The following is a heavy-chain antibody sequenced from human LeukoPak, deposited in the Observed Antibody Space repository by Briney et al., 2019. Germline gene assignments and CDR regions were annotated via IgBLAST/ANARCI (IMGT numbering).Heavy chain of an antibody. CDR1: VGSISDYY. CDR3: ARDGLSIQHAFGI. Sequence: SETLSLTCTVSVGSISDYYWTWIRQPPGKGLEWIGHIYYSGNTIYNPSLKSRVTISVDASKNQFSLKLACVTTADTAGFYCARDGLSIQHAFGICGEETMVTVSS. V-gene: IGHV4-59*01. D-gene: IGHD5-18*01. CDR2: IYYSGNT. J-gene: IGHJ3*02.